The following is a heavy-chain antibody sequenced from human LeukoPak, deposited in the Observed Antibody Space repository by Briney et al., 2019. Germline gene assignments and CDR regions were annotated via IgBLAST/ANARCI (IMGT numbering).Heavy chain of an antibody. D-gene: IGHD3-22*01. CDR2: ISGSGGTT. V-gene: IGHV3-23*01. J-gene: IGHJ4*02. CDR3: AKDVEYYYDTRDYFYFDY. Sequence: GGSLRLSCAASGFTFSSYAMSLVRQAPGKGLEWVSAISGSGGTTYYAGSVKGRFTISRDNSKNTLYLQMNSLRAEDTALYYCAKDVEYYYDTRDYFYFDYWGQGTLVTVSS. CDR1: GFTFSSYA.